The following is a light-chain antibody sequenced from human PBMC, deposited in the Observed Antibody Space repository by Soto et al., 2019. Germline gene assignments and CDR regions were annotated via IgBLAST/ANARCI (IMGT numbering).Light chain of an antibody. CDR1: QSVSSY. CDR3: QQYSNWPIT. CDR2: DAS. J-gene: IGKJ5*01. Sequence: EIVLTQSPVTVSLSPGERATLSCRASQSVSSYLAWYQQKPGQAPRLLIYDASNRATGIPDRFSGSGSGTDFTLTFSSLEPEDFAVYYCQQYSNWPITFGQGTRLEIK. V-gene: IGKV3-11*01.